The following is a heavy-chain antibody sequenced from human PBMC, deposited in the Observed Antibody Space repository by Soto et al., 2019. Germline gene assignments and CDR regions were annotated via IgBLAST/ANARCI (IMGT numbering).Heavy chain of an antibody. V-gene: IGHV4-34*01. CDR2: INHSGST. CDR1: GGSFSGYD. D-gene: IGHD6-6*01. J-gene: IGHJ5*02. Sequence: KPSETLALTCAVYGGSFSGYDWSWSRQPPGKGLEWIGEINHSGSTNYNPSLKSRVTISVDTSKNQFSLKLSSVTAADTAVYYCARSRTGAARRGNWFDPWGQGTLVTVSS. CDR3: ARSRTGAARRGNWFDP.